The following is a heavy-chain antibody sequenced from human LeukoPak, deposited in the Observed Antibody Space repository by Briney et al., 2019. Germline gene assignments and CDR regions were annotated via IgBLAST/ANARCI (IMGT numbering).Heavy chain of an antibody. J-gene: IGHJ4*02. CDR2: PVDRAGGT. V-gene: IGHV3-23*01. Sequence: GGSLRLSCAVSGITLSNYGMSWVRQAPGKGLEWVQGPVDRAGGTTYADSVKGRFTISRDNRKNTLYLQMNSLRAEDTAVYFCAKRGVVIRVILVGFHKEAYYFDSWGQGALVTVSS. CDR1: GITLSNYG. D-gene: IGHD3-22*01. CDR3: AKRGVVIRVILVGFHKEAYYFDS.